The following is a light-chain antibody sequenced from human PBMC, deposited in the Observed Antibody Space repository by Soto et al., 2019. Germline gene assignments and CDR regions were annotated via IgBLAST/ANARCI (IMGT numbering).Light chain of an antibody. CDR3: SSRTVTLTVG. J-gene: IGLJ2*01. V-gene: IGLV2-14*01. CDR1: SNAVGGNNL. Sequence: QSALTQPASVSGSPGQSITISCTGTSNAVGGNNLVSWYQQYPGKAPKLIISEVTNRPSGVSNRFSGSKSGNTAYLSISGLQAEDEADYYCSSRTVTLTVGFGGGTKGTVL. CDR2: EVT.